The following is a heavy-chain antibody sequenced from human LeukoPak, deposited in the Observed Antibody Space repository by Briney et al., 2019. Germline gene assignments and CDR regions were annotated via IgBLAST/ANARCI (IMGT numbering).Heavy chain of an antibody. CDR3: AREGYCSSTSCRTGWFDP. V-gene: IGHV1-2*02. CDR2: INPNSGGT. Sequence: ASVKVSCKASGYTFTGYYMHWVRQAPGQGLEWMGWINPNSGGTNYAQKFQGRVTMTRDTSISTAYMELSRLRSDDTAVYYCAREGYCSSTSCRTGWFDPWGQGTLVTVSS. D-gene: IGHD2-2*01. CDR1: GYTFTGYY. J-gene: IGHJ5*02.